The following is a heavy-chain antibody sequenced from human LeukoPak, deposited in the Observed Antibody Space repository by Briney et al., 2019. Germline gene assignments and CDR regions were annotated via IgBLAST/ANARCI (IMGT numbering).Heavy chain of an antibody. V-gene: IGHV3-48*03. J-gene: IGHJ4*02. CDR2: ISSNGSTI. Sequence: PGGSLRLSCAASGFTFRSYEMNWVRQAPGKGLEWVSYISSNGSTIYYADSVKGRFTISRDNSKNTLYLQMNSLRAEDTAVYYCARDPTDYGDQPGYWGQGTLVTVSS. CDR3: ARDPTDYGDQPGY. CDR1: GFTFRSYE. D-gene: IGHD4-17*01.